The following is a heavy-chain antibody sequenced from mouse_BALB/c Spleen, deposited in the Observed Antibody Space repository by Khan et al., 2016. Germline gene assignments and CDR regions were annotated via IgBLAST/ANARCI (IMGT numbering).Heavy chain of an antibody. Sequence: VELEEAGPGLVKPSPSLSLTCTVTGYSSTSDYAWNWLRQLPGNKLEWMGYLSYIGSPSFNPSLKRRVSITRDTSKNQSFLRVNSVTTEVTATYDCAGERGWFAYWGQGTLVTVSA. CDR3: AGERGWFAY. CDR2: LSYIGSP. J-gene: IGHJ3*01. CDR1: GYSSTSDYA. V-gene: IGHV3-2*02.